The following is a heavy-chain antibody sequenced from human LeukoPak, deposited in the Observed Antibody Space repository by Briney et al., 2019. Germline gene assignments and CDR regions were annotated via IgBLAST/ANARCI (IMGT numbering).Heavy chain of an antibody. CDR1: GGTFSSYA. Sequence: ASVKVSCKASGGTFSSYAISWVRQAPGQGLGWMGRIIPIFGTANYAQKFQGRFTITTDESTSTAYMELSSLRSEDTAVYYCASSYCGGDCYQGPFDYWGQGTLVTVSS. CDR2: IIPIFGTA. D-gene: IGHD2-21*02. CDR3: ASSYCGGDCYQGPFDY. V-gene: IGHV1-69*05. J-gene: IGHJ4*02.